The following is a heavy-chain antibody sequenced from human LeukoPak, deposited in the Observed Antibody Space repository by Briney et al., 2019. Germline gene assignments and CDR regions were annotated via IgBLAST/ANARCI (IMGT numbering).Heavy chain of an antibody. CDR1: GGTFSSYA. D-gene: IGHD5-18*01. J-gene: IGHJ4*02. CDR2: IIPIFGTA. V-gene: IGHV1-69*05. CDR3: ARERDRGYSYGYGY. Sequence: SVKVSCKASGGTFSSYAISWVRQAPGQGLEWMGRIIPIFGTANYAQKFQGRVTITTGESTSTAYMELSSLRSEDTAVYYCARERDRGYSYGYGYWGQGTLVTVSS.